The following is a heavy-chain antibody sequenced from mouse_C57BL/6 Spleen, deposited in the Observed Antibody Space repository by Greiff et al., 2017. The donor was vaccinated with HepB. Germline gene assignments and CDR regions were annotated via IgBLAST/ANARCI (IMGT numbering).Heavy chain of an antibody. V-gene: IGHV14-3*01. CDR3: AKTAQATGYAMDY. D-gene: IGHD3-2*02. CDR2: IDPANGNT. Sequence: EVQLQQSVAELVRPGASVKLSCTASGFNIKNTYMHWVKQRPEQGLEWIGRIDPANGNTKYAPKFQGKATITADTSSNTAYLQLSSLTSEDTAIYYGAKTAQATGYAMDYWGQGTSVTVSS. J-gene: IGHJ4*01. CDR1: GFNIKNTY.